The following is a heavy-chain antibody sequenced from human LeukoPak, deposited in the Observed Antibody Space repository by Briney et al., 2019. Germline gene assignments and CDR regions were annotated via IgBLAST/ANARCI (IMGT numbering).Heavy chain of an antibody. CDR2: IVPMYGTR. V-gene: IGHV1-69*13. J-gene: IGHJ4*02. CDR1: GGTFSSYG. Sequence: SVKVSCKASGGTFSSYGINWVRQAPGQGLEWMGGIVPMYGTRNYAQKFQGRVIITADESTTTAYMELRSLRSEDTAVYYCARETSNYYHFDSWGQGTLVTVSS. D-gene: IGHD4-11*01. CDR3: ARETSNYYHFDS.